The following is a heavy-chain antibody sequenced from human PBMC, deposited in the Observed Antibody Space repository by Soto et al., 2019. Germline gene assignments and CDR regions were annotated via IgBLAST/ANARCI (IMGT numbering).Heavy chain of an antibody. Sequence: PGESLKISCKGSGYDITTYWISWVRQMPGRGLEWMGRIDPSDSYINYSPSFQGHVTFSADRSTNTAYLQWNSLKASDTAIVYCARHRYSASSWLDPWGQGTLVTVSS. CDR2: IDPSDSYI. J-gene: IGHJ5*02. CDR3: ARHRYSASSWLDP. V-gene: IGHV5-10-1*01. CDR1: GYDITTYW. D-gene: IGHD5-12*01.